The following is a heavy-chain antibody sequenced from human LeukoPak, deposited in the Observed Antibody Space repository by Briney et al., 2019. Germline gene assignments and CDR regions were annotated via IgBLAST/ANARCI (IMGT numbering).Heavy chain of an antibody. CDR1: GGSISSYY. CDR2: ISSSGSS. CDR3: ARVKLIVRGYSLPPLF. J-gene: IGHJ4*02. Sequence: PSETLSLTCTVSGGSISSYYWSWIRQPAGKGLESIGHISSSGSSNYNPSLKSRVTMSVDTSKNQFSLKLSSVTAADTAVYYCARVKLIVRGYSLPPLFWGQGTLVTVSS. V-gene: IGHV4-4*07. D-gene: IGHD5-18*01.